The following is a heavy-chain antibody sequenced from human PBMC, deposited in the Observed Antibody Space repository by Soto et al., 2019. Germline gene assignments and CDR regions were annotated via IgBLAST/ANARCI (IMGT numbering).Heavy chain of an antibody. V-gene: IGHV4-4*07. Sequence: PSETLSLTCTVSGDSITSYYWTWIRQAAGKRLECIGRVFSSGTTNYNPSLKSRVTMSVDTSKNQLSLKLTSVTAADTAVYYCARVKLAGRGGFDYWGLGTLVTVSS. D-gene: IGHD2-15*01. J-gene: IGHJ4*02. CDR1: GDSITSYY. CDR2: VFSSGTT. CDR3: ARVKLAGRGGFDY.